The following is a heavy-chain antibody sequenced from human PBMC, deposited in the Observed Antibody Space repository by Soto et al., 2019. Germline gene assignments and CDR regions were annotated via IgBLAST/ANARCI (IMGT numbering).Heavy chain of an antibody. Sequence: ASVKVSCKASGYTFTSYGISWVRQAPGQGREWMGWISAYNGNTNYAQKLQGRVTMTTDTSTSTAYMELRSLRSDDTAVYYCAREGALVVVAATLDYFDYWGQGTLVTVSS. CDR3: AREGALVVVAATLDYFDY. V-gene: IGHV1-18*01. D-gene: IGHD2-15*01. CDR1: GYTFTSYG. CDR2: ISAYNGNT. J-gene: IGHJ4*02.